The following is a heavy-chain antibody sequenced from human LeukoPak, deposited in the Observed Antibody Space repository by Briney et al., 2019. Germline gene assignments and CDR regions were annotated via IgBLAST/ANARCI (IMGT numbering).Heavy chain of an antibody. Sequence: PGGSLRLSCAASGFTFSNFWMSWVRQAPGKGLEWVANIKEDGSEKYYVDSVKGRFTISRDNAKNSLYLQMNSLRAEDTAVYYCARPSSGNKGCYHWRFDHWGQGTLVTVSS. V-gene: IGHV3-7*01. J-gene: IGHJ4*02. CDR2: IKEDGSEK. CDR1: GFTFSNFW. CDR3: ARPSSGNKGCYHWRFDH. D-gene: IGHD5-12*01.